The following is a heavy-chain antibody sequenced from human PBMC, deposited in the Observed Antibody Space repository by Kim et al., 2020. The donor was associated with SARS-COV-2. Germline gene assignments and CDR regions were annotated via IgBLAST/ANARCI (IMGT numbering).Heavy chain of an antibody. D-gene: IGHD1-26*01. CDR1: GGSISSYY. Sequence: SETLSLTCTVSGGSISSYYWSWIRQPAGKGLEWIGRIYTSGSTNYNPSLKSRVTMSVDTSKNQFSLKLSSVTAADTAVYYCARDHPPKWELGEGAAFDIWGQGTMVTVSS. CDR2: IYTSGST. J-gene: IGHJ3*02. V-gene: IGHV4-4*07. CDR3: ARDHPPKWELGEGAAFDI.